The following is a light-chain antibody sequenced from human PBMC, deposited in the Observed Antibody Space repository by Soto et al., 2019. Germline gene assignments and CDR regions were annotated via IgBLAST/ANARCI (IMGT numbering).Light chain of an antibody. Sequence: QSALTQPASVSGSRGQSITISCTGTRSNVGSYNFVSWYRQYPGKAPELIIYEVSQRPSTFFNRFSGSKSGNTASLTTSGRQSDDEADYYCCSYAGNNALVFGGGTKLTVL. V-gene: IGLV2-23*02. J-gene: IGLJ3*02. CDR2: EVS. CDR3: CSYAGNNALV. CDR1: RSNVGSYNF.